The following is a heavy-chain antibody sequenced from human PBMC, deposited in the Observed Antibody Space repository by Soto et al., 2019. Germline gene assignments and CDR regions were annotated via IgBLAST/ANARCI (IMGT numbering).Heavy chain of an antibody. J-gene: IGHJ4*02. CDR2: MSRTGDNT. Sequence: GGSLRLSCAASGFTFSIYAMTWVRQSPGKGLEWVSSMSRTGDNTYYADSVKGRFTISRDNSKNTLYLQMNSLGAEDTAIYCCAKDQSNSNPLYYFDFWGPGTLVTVSS. CDR1: GFTFSIYA. D-gene: IGHD3-22*01. V-gene: IGHV3-23*01. CDR3: AKDQSNSNPLYYFDF.